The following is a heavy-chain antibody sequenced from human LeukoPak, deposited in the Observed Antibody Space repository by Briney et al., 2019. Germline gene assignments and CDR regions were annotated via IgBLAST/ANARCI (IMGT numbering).Heavy chain of an antibody. CDR3: ASNSYSSSLQYYYYYMDV. CDR1: GGTFSSYA. V-gene: IGHV1-69*06. J-gene: IGHJ6*03. Sequence: SVKVSCKASGGTFSSYAISWVRQAPGQGLEWMGGIIPIFGTANYAQKFQGRVTITADKSTSTAYMELSSLRSEDTAVYYCASNSYSSSLQYYYYYMDVWGKGTTVTVSS. D-gene: IGHD6-6*01. CDR2: IIPIFGTA.